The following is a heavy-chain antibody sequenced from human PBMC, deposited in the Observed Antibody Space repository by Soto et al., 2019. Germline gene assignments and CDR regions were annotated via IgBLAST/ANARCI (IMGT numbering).Heavy chain of an antibody. D-gene: IGHD6-19*01. CDR1: GFTFSSYG. Sequence: GGSLRLSCAASGFTFSSYGMHWVRQAPGKGLEWVAVISYDGSNKYYADSVKGRFTISRDNSKNTLYLQMNSLRAEDTAVYYCAKPISVAGTDFGSWGQGTLVTVSS. CDR2: ISYDGSNK. CDR3: AKPISVAGTDFGS. V-gene: IGHV3-30*18. J-gene: IGHJ4*02.